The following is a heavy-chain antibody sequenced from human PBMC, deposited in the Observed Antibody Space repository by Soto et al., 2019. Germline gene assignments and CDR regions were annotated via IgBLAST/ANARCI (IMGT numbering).Heavy chain of an antibody. Sequence: EVQLVESGGGLVQPGGALRLSCAASGFTFSVYWMHWVRQSPGKGLVWVSRLNSDGSITSYADSVKGRFTITRANAKNTLYLQMNGLGAEDTAVYFCARGGGYNGGWFSWGPGTLVTVSS. CDR2: LNSDGSIT. V-gene: IGHV3-74*01. CDR1: GFTFSVYW. CDR3: ARGGGYNGGWFS. J-gene: IGHJ4*02. D-gene: IGHD6-19*01.